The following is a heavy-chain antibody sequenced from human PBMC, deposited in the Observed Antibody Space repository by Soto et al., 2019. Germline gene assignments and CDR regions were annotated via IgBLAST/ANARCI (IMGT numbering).Heavy chain of an antibody. CDR1: GYTFTSYA. V-gene: IGHV1-3*01. CDR2: INAGNGNT. D-gene: IGHD5-18*01. J-gene: IGHJ4*02. CDR3: ASGPGYSYGYN. Sequence: QVQLVQSGAEVKKPGASVKVSCKASGYTFTSYAMHWVRQAPGQRLEWMGWINAGNGNTKYSQKFQGRVTITRDTSAGSAYMELSRVRSEDTAVYSCASGPGYSYGYNWCQGTLVTVSS.